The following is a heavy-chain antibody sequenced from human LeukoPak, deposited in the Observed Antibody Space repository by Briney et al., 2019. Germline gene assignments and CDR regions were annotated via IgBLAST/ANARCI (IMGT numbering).Heavy chain of an antibody. V-gene: IGHV1-46*01. CDR3: ARERAYYFDY. CDR2: INPSGGST. J-gene: IGHJ4*02. CDR1: GYTFTSYY. Sequence: ASVKVSCKASGYTFTSYYMHWVRQAPGQGLEWMGIINPSGGSTSYAQKFQGRVTMTRDTSISTAYMELSRLRSDDTAVYYCARERAYYFDYWGQGTLVTVSS.